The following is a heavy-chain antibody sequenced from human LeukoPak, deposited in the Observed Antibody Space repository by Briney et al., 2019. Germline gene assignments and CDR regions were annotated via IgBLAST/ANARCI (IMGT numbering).Heavy chain of an antibody. Sequence: ASVKVSCKASGGTFSSYAISWVRQAPGQGLEWMGGIIPIFGIANYAQKFQGRVTITADESTSTAYMELSSLRSEDTAVYYCARLVVYCSSTSCYRDTYYFDYWGQGTLVTVSS. D-gene: IGHD2-2*02. V-gene: IGHV1-69*13. CDR1: GGTFSSYA. CDR2: IIPIFGIA. J-gene: IGHJ4*02. CDR3: ARLVVYCSSTSCYRDTYYFDY.